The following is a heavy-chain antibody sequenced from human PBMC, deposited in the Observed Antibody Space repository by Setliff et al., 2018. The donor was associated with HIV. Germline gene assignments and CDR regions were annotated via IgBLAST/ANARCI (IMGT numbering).Heavy chain of an antibody. CDR2: IIPIFGTA. V-gene: IGHV1-3*01. Sequence: ASVKVSCKASGYTFTSYAMHWVRQAPGQRLEWMGWIIPIFGTASHAQKFQGRVTITRDTSASTAYMELSSLRPEDTAVYYCASPTAIPHWGQGTLVTVSS. D-gene: IGHD2-21*02. CDR3: ASPTAIPH. J-gene: IGHJ4*02. CDR1: GYTFTSYA.